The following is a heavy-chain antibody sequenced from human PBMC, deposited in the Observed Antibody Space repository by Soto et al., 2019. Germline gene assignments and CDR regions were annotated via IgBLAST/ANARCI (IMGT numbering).Heavy chain of an antibody. Sequence: SETLSLTCTVSGGSISSYYWSWIRQPAGKGLEWIGRIYTSGSTNYNPSLKSRVTMSVDTSKKQFSLKLSSVTAADTAVYYCARDQGSAVTTHYYYGMDVWGQGKTVTVSS. V-gene: IGHV4-4*07. CDR1: GGSISSYY. CDR2: IYTSGST. D-gene: IGHD4-17*01. CDR3: ARDQGSAVTTHYYYGMDV. J-gene: IGHJ6*02.